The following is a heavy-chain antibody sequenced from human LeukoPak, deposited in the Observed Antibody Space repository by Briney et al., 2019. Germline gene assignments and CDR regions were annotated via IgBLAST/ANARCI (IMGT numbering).Heavy chain of an antibody. J-gene: IGHJ4*02. CDR1: GGSISSNNW. CDR2: IYHSGSP. CDR3: ARDGHPLYSYDLDY. V-gene: IGHV4-4*02. D-gene: IGHD5-18*01. Sequence: SETLSLTCAVSGGSISSNNWWGWVRQPPGKGLEWIGEIYHSGSPNYNPSLKSRVTISVDKSRNHFSLNLSSVTAADTAVYYCARDGHPLYSYDLDYWGQGTLVTVSS.